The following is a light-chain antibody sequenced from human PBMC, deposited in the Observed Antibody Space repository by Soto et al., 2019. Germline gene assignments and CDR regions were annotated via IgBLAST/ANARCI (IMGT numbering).Light chain of an antibody. CDR2: FNN. V-gene: IGLV1-44*01. CDR3: AAWDDSLNGWV. J-gene: IGLJ3*02. CDR1: RSNIGRNI. Sequence: QSVLTQSPPASGTPGQTVSISCSGSRSNIGRNIVNWYQQLPGTAPKLLIYFNNRRPSGVPDRFSGSKSGTSASLAIRGVQSEDEADYYCAAWDDSLNGWVFGGGTKVTVL.